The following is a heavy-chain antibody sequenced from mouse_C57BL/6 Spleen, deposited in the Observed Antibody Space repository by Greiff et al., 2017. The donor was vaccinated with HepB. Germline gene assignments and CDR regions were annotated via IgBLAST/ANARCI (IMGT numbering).Heavy chain of an antibody. J-gene: IGHJ3*01. CDR3: AREDGSSYSGFAG. D-gene: IGHD1-1*01. CDR2: IHPNSGST. Sequence: QVQLQQPGAELVKPGASVKLSCKASGYTFTSYWMHWVKQRPGQGLEWIGMIHPNSGSTNYNEKFKSKATLTVDKSSSTAYMQLSSLTSEDSAVYYCAREDGSSYSGFAGWGQGALVTVSA. V-gene: IGHV1-64*01. CDR1: GYTFTSYW.